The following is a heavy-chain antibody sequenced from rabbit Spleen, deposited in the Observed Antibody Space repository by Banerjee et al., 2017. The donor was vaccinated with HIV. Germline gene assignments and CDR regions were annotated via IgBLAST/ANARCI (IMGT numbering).Heavy chain of an antibody. Sequence: QSFEESGGGLVQPEGSPALTCKASGFSFSSSDYICWVRQAPGKGLEWISCIYVGSGGGTKYPSWAKGRFTISKTSSTTVTLQMASLTVADTATYFCARAGEGGDGYLNLWGPGTLVTVS. CDR3: ARAGEGGDGYLNL. D-gene: IGHD5-1*01. CDR1: GFSFSSSDY. V-gene: IGHV1S40*01. CDR2: IYVGSGGGT. J-gene: IGHJ4*01.